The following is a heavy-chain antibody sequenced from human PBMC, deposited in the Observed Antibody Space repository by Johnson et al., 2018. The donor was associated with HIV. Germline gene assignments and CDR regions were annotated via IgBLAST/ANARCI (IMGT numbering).Heavy chain of an antibody. V-gene: IGHV3-30*04. J-gene: IGHJ3*02. D-gene: IGHD5-24*01. CDR1: GFTFSSYA. CDR3: AKGRWVQLSVGAFDI. CDR2: ISYDGSNK. Sequence: QVQLVESGGGVVQPGRSLRLSCAASGFTFSSYAMHWVRQAPGKGLEWVAVISYDGSNKYYADSVKGRFTISRDNSKNTVYLQMNSLRAEDTAVYYCAKGRWVQLSVGAFDIWGQGTVVTVSS.